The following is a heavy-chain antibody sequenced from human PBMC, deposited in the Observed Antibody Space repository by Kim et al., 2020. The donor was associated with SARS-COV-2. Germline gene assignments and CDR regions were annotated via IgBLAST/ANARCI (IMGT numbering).Heavy chain of an antibody. CDR1: GFTFSSYS. Sequence: GGSLRLSCAASGFTFSSYSMNWVRQAPGKGLEWVSYISSSSSTIYYADSVKGRFTISRDNAKNSLYLQMNSLRDEDTAVYYCARDKTPGGFGEYTNWFDPWGQGTLVTVSS. CDR3: ARDKTPGGFGEYTNWFDP. D-gene: IGHD3-10*01. CDR2: ISSSSSTI. V-gene: IGHV3-48*02. J-gene: IGHJ5*02.